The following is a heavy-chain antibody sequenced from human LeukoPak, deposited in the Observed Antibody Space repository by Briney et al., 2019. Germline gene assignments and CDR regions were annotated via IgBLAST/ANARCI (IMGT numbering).Heavy chain of an antibody. CDR2: VSYDGNDA. V-gene: IGHV3-30-3*01. J-gene: IGHJ4*02. D-gene: IGHD1-1*01. CDR1: GFTFTYYA. Sequence: SGGSLSLSCIGSGFTFTYYAINWVRQAPGKGLEWVAVVSYDGNDAYYAASGKGRSSVSRHNTQNTETLQMNNLRVDDTAIYYCEKCAWNDGSYYFDYWGQGTLVTVSS. CDR3: EKCAWNDGSYYFDY.